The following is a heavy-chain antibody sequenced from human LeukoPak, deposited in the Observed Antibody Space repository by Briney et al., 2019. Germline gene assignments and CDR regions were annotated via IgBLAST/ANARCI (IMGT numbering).Heavy chain of an antibody. CDR2: IYYSGST. J-gene: IGHJ4*02. CDR1: GYSISSGYY. D-gene: IGHD3-10*01. V-gene: IGHV4-61*01. Sequence: SETLSLTCTVSGYSISSGYYWSWIRQPPGKGLEWIGYIYYSGSTNYNPSLKSRVTISVDTSKNQFSLKLSSVTAADTAVYYCARDAHPYGSGSYLFDYWGQGTLVTVSS. CDR3: ARDAHPYGSGSYLFDY.